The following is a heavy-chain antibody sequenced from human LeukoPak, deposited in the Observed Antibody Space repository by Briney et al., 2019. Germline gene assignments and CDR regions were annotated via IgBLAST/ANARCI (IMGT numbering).Heavy chain of an antibody. V-gene: IGHV3-48*03. Sequence: GGSLRLSCAASGFTFSSYEMNWVRQAPGKVLEWVSYISSSGSTVYYADSVKGRFTISRDNAKNSLYLQMNSLRAEDTAVYYCAELGITMIGGVWGKGTTVTISS. CDR3: AELGITMIGGV. CDR1: GFTFSSYE. J-gene: IGHJ6*04. CDR2: ISSSGSTV. D-gene: IGHD3-10*02.